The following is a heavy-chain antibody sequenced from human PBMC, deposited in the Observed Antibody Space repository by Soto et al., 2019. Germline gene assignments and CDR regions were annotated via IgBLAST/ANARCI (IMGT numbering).Heavy chain of an antibody. D-gene: IGHD1-20*01. CDR1: GFTFSSYG. CDR3: AGITGYYYYYGMDV. V-gene: IGHV3-30*03. CDR2: ISYDGSNK. J-gene: IGHJ6*02. Sequence: LRLSCAASGFTFSSYGMHWVRQAPGKGLEWVAVISYDGSNKYYADSVKGRFTISRDNSKNTLYLQMNSLRAEDTAVYYCAGITGYYYYYGMDVWGQGTTVTVSS.